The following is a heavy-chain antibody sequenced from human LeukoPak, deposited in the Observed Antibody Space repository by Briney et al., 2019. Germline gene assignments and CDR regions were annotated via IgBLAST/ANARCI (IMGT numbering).Heavy chain of an antibody. J-gene: IGHJ4*02. Sequence: GGSLRLSCTASGFTLSTYAMSWVRQAPGKGLEWVSSISSSSSYIYYADSVKGRFTISRDNAKNSLYLQMNSLRAEDTAVYYCARGNYDSSGYYHYWGQGTLVTVSS. D-gene: IGHD3-22*01. CDR1: GFTLSTYA. CDR3: ARGNYDSSGYYHY. CDR2: ISSSSSYI. V-gene: IGHV3-21*01.